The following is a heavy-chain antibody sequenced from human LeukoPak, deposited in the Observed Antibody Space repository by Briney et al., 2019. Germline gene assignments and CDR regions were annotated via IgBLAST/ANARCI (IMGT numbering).Heavy chain of an antibody. CDR3: ARSSPYSQGAFDI. CDR2: IYYSGST. D-gene: IGHD2-21*01. Sequence: PSETLSLTCTVSGGSISSYYWSWIRQPPGKGLEWVGYIYYSGSTNYNPSLKSRVTISVDTSKNQFSLKLSSVTAADTAVYYCARSSPYSQGAFDIWGQGTMATVSS. J-gene: IGHJ3*02. V-gene: IGHV4-59*01. CDR1: GGSISSYY.